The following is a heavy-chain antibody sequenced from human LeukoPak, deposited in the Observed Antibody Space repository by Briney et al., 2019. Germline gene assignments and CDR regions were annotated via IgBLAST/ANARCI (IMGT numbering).Heavy chain of an antibody. V-gene: IGHV4-4*09. CDR1: GGSISGGY. D-gene: IGHD4-11*01. CDR3: AKSYFDYSTYYSYYFNL. J-gene: IGHJ4*02. Sequence: SETLSLTCTVSGGSISGGYWSWIRQPPGRGLEWIGYVYTSGSTNYNPSLKSRVTISVDTSKSQFALKLSSVTAAHTAVYYCAKSYFDYSTYYSYYFNLWGQGALVTVSS. CDR2: VYTSGST.